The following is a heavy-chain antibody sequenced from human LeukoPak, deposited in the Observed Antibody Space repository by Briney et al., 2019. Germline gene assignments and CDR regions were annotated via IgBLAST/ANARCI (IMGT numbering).Heavy chain of an antibody. J-gene: IGHJ3*02. Sequence: PGGSLRLSCAASGFTVSSNYMSWVRQAPGKGLGWGSVIYSGGSTYYADSVKGRFTISRDNSKNTLYLQMNSLRAEDTAVYYCARVYRLYDSSGYYTSSRAFDIWGQGTMVTVSS. D-gene: IGHD3-22*01. CDR1: GFTVSSNY. CDR3: ARVYRLYDSSGYYTSSRAFDI. CDR2: IYSGGST. V-gene: IGHV3-53*01.